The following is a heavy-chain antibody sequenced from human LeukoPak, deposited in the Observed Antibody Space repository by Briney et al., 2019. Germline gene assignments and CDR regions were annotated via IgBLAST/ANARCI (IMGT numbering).Heavy chain of an antibody. D-gene: IGHD3-10*01. V-gene: IGHV4-39*07. CDR1: GGSISSSSYY. Sequence: SETLSLTCTVSGGSISSSSYYWGWLRQPPGKGLEWIWSIYYSGSTYYNPSLKSRVTISVDTSKNQFSLKLSSVTAADTAVYYCARDPITMVRGVIIAPIWGQGTMVTVSS. J-gene: IGHJ3*02. CDR2: IYYSGST. CDR3: ARDPITMVRGVIIAPI.